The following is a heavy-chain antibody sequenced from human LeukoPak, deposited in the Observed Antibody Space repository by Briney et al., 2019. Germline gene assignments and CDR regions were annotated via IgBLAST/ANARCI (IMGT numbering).Heavy chain of an antibody. Sequence: GGSLRLSCGASGFNFNDYAMHWVRQAPGKGLEWVSGISWNSGTVAYADSVKGRFTISRDNSKKSLYLQMNSLRAEDMALYYCAKASADWYFDLWGRGTLVTVSS. CDR3: AKASADWYFDL. V-gene: IGHV3-9*03. CDR1: GFNFNDYA. D-gene: IGHD2-2*01. J-gene: IGHJ2*01. CDR2: ISWNSGTV.